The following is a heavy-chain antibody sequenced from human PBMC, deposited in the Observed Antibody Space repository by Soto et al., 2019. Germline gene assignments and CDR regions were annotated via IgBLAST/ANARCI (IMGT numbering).Heavy chain of an antibody. V-gene: IGHV4-59*08. J-gene: IGHJ4*02. CDR2: IYYSGST. CDR1: GGSISNYY. Sequence: SETQSLTCTVSGGSISNYYWSWIRQPPGKGLEWIGYIYYSGSTNYNPSLKSRVTISLDTSKNQFSLKLSSVTAADTAVYYCARSGYCSGGSCLVRGYYDYWGQGTLVTVSS. D-gene: IGHD2-15*01. CDR3: ARSGYCSGGSCLVRGYYDY.